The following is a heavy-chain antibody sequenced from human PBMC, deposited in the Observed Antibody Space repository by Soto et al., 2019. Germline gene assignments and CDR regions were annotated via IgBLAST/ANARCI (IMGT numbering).Heavy chain of an antibody. Sequence: ASVEVACKASGYTFTSCAMHWVGKATGQRLEWMGWINAGNGNTRYSQKFQGRGTITRDTSASRAYMELSSQRSESTALYSCAKALSSAQWLVGFGNWGQGTRVTASS. J-gene: IGHJ3*01. CDR2: INAGNGNT. CDR3: AKALSSAQWLVGFGN. V-gene: IGHV1-3*01. CDR1: GYTFTSCA. D-gene: IGHD6-19*01.